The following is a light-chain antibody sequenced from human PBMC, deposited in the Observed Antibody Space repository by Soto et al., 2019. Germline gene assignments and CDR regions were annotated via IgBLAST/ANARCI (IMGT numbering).Light chain of an antibody. V-gene: IGLV1-40*01. CDR1: SSNIGAGYD. Sequence: QSVLTQPPSVSGAPGQRVTISCTGTSSNIGAGYDAHWYQHLPGTAPTLLMYANNNRPSGVPDRFSGSKSGTSASLAITGLQAEDEADYYCQSYDSGLGGSVFGGGTKLTVL. CDR2: ANN. J-gene: IGLJ2*01. CDR3: QSYDSGLGGSV.